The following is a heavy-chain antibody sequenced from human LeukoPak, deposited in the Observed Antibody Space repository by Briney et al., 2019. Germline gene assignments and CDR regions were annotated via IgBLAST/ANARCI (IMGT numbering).Heavy chain of an antibody. D-gene: IGHD3-22*01. CDR1: GGTFSSYA. CDR2: IIPIFGTA. J-gene: IGHJ4*02. Sequence: VASVKVSCKASGGTFSSYAISWVRQAPGQGLEWMGGIIPIFGTANYAQKFQGRVTITADESTSTAYMELSSLRSEDTAVYYCARAPHYYDSSGYYGEYWGQGTLVTVSS. V-gene: IGHV1-69*13. CDR3: ARAPHYYDSSGYYGEY.